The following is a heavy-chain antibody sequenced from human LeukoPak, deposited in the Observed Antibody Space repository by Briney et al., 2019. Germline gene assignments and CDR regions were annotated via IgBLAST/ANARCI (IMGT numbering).Heavy chain of an antibody. Sequence: ASVKVSCKASGYTFTGYYMHWVRQAPGQGLEWMGWINPNSGGTNYAQKFQGRVTMTRDTSISTAYMELSRLRSDDTAVYYCARDRAVAGYHYYGMDVWGQGTTVTVSS. V-gene: IGHV1-2*02. CDR3: ARDRAVAGYHYYGMDV. CDR2: INPNSGGT. CDR1: GYTFTGYY. D-gene: IGHD6-19*01. J-gene: IGHJ6*02.